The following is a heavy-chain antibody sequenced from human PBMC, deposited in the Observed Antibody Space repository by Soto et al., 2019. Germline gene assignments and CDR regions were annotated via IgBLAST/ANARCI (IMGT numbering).Heavy chain of an antibody. J-gene: IGHJ4*02. V-gene: IGHV1-2*02. Sequence: ASVKVSCKASGYTFTGYYMHWVRQAPGQGLEWMGWINPNSGDTGYAQKFQGRVTMTRNTSISTAYMELSSLRSEDTAVYYCARTLYGDNVDYWGQGTLVTVSS. CDR3: ARTLYGDNVDY. CDR2: INPNSGDT. CDR1: GYTFTGYY. D-gene: IGHD4-17*01.